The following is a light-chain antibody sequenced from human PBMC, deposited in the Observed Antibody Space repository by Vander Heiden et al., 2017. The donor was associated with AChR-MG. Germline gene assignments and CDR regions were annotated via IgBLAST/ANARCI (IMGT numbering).Light chain of an antibody. CDR1: QSVSSY. CDR3: QQRSNWPT. CDR2: DAS. V-gene: IGKV3-11*01. J-gene: IGKJ2*01. Sequence: IVLTQSPPTLSLSPGERATLSCRASQSVSSYLAWYQQKPGQAPRLLIYDASNRATGIPARFSGRGSGTDFTLTISSLEPEDVAVYYCQQRSNWPTFGQGTKLEIK.